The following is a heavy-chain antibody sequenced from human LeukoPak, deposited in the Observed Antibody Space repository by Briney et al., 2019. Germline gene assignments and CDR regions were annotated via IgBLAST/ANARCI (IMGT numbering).Heavy chain of an antibody. J-gene: IGHJ5*02. CDR1: GDSISDYS. D-gene: IGHD2-2*01. CDR3: ARRYCSGISCNQSGGRWFDP. CDR2: IYSSGST. V-gene: IGHV4-59*01. Sequence: SETLSLTCTVSGDSISDYSWTWIRQPPGKGLEWIGYIYSSGSTNYNPSLKSRAIISVDTAMKQFSLKLNSLTAADTAVYYCARRYCSGISCNQSGGRWFDPWGQGTLVTVSS.